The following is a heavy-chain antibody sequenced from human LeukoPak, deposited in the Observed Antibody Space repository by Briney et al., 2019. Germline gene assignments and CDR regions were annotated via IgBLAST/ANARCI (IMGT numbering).Heavy chain of an antibody. Sequence: SQTLSLTCTVSGGSISSGSYYWRWIRQPAGKGLEWIGRIYTSGSTNYNPSLKSRVTISVDTSKNQFSLKLSSVTAADTAVYYCARDTYYYDSSGFEGGFDYWGQGTLVTVSS. J-gene: IGHJ4*02. CDR3: ARDTYYYDSSGFEGGFDY. D-gene: IGHD3-22*01. CDR2: IYTSGST. CDR1: GGSISSGSYY. V-gene: IGHV4-61*02.